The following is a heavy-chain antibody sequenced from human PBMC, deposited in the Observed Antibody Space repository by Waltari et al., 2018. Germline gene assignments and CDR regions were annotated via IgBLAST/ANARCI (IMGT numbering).Heavy chain of an antibody. J-gene: IGHJ6*03. V-gene: IGHV4-34*01. Sequence: QVQLQQWGAGLLKPSETLSLTCAVYGGSFSGYYWSWIRQPPGKGLEWIWEINHSGSTNYNPSLKSRVTISVDTSKNQFSLKLSSVTAADTAVYYCARGRRYYYMDVWGKGTTVTISS. CDR1: GGSFSGYY. CDR2: INHSGST. CDR3: ARGRRYYYMDV.